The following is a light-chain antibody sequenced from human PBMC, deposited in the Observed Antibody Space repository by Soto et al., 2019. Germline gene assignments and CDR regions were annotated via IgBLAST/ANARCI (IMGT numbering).Light chain of an antibody. J-gene: IGKJ4*01. CDR1: QGISNF. CDR3: QQYDHLPLT. CDR2: DAS. V-gene: IGKV1-33*01. Sequence: DLQMTQSPSSLSASVGDTVTITCRASQGISNFLAWFQQKPGKAPKLLIYDASNLETGVPSRFSGSGSGTDFSFTISSLQPEDIATYYCQQYDHLPLTFGGGTKVEIK.